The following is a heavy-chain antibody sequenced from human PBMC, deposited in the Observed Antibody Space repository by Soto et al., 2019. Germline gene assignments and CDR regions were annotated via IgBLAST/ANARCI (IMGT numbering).Heavy chain of an antibody. Sequence: LRLSCAASGFTFSSYWMSWVRQAPGKGLEWVSYISNGGTTVYYADSVKGRFTISRDNAKNSMYLQMNSLTADDTAVYYCVRCFLGVGDAFDIWGQGTTVTVSS. J-gene: IGHJ3*02. CDR1: GFTFSSYW. V-gene: IGHV3-11*01. CDR3: VRCFLGVGDAFDI. D-gene: IGHD2-8*01. CDR2: ISNGGTTV.